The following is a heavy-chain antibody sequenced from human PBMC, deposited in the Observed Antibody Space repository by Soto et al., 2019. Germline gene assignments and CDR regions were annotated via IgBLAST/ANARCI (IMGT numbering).Heavy chain of an antibody. CDR1: GGSLSSSAYS. Sequence: SETLSLTCAVSGGSLSSSAYSWSWIRQPPWKGLEWIGFIYQSGSTYYNPSLKSRVTMSLDRPKNQFSLKLSSVTAADTAVYYCARELLFYDSDGFSWDDAFDIWGQGTMVTVSS. V-gene: IGHV4-30-2*01. CDR3: ARELLFYDSDGFSWDDAFDI. J-gene: IGHJ3*02. CDR2: IYQSGST. D-gene: IGHD3-22*01.